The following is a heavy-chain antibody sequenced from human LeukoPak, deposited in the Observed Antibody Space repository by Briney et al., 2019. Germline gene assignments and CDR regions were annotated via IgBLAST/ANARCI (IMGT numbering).Heavy chain of an antibody. CDR2: IMHTGST. CDR3: ARGPAAVHP. V-gene: IGHV4-34*12. D-gene: IGHD6-13*01. CDR1: GYSLTNHY. J-gene: IGHJ5*02. Sequence: SETLSLTCAVYGYSLTNHYWIWIRQPPGKGLEWIGEIMHTGSTNYNPSLKCRVTISVDTSKNQFFLNLTSVTAADTAVYYCARGPAAVHPWGQGTLVTVSS.